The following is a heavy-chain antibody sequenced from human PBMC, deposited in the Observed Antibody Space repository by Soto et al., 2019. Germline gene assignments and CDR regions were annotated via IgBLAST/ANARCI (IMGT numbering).Heavy chain of an antibody. J-gene: IGHJ6*02. V-gene: IGHV5-51*01. D-gene: IGHD3-22*01. CDR3: ARQPSNGQWFL. CDR2: IYPGDSDI. CDR1: GYSFPTFW. Sequence: ESLRISCKGSGYSFPTFWIGLVRQMPGKGLEWMGVIYPGDSDIRYSPSFQGQVTISADKSISTAYLQWSSLKASDTAMYYCARQPSNGQWFLWGQGTTVTVSS.